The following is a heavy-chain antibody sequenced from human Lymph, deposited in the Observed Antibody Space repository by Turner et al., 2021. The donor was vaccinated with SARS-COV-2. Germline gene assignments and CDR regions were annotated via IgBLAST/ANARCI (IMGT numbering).Heavy chain of an antibody. CDR2: INPNSGGT. V-gene: IGHV1-2*02. CDR1: GYTFTGYY. J-gene: IGHJ6*02. CDR3: ARDVERYNDFWSGYSGGYGLDV. Sequence: QVQLVQSGAEVKKPGASVKVSCKASGYTFTGYYMHWVRQAPGQGLEWMGWINPNSGGTNYAQKFQGRVTMTRDTSISTAYMELSRLRSDDTAVYYCARDVERYNDFWSGYSGGYGLDVWGQWTTVTVSS. D-gene: IGHD3-3*01.